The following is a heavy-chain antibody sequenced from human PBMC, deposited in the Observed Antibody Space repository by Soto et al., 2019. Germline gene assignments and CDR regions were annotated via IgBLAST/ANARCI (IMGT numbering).Heavy chain of an antibody. CDR3: ARGLSGSYYYYGLDV. CDR2: ISFDGTVK. CDR1: GFTFSSYA. V-gene: IGHV3-30*04. Sequence: PGGSLRLSCATSGFTFSSYAMHWVRQAPGKGLDWVATISFDGTVKSSADSVTGRFTISRDSSQSTLYLQMNRLKTEDTAVYYCARGLSGSYYYYGLDVWGQGTTVTVSS. J-gene: IGHJ6*02. D-gene: IGHD1-26*01.